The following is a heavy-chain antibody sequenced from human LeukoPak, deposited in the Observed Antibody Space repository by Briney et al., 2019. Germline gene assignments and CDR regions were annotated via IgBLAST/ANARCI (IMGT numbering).Heavy chain of an antibody. D-gene: IGHD3-22*01. V-gene: IGHV3-23*01. CDR3: AKGSYYDSSGSFYFDY. CDR2: ISGSGGST. Sequence: GGSLRLSCAASRFTFSSYGMNWVRQAPGKGLEWVSAISGSGGSTYYADSVKGRFTISRDNSKNTLYVQVNSLGTEDTAAYYCAKGSYYDSSGSFYFDYWGQGTLVTVSS. J-gene: IGHJ4*02. CDR1: RFTFSSYG.